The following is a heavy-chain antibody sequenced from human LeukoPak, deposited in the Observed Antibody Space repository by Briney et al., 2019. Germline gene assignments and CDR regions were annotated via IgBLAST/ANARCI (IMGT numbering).Heavy chain of an antibody. CDR3: ARSTGFDYYDSSGYYYPGY. CDR1: GFTVSSNY. CDR2: IYSGGST. J-gene: IGHJ4*02. V-gene: IGHV3-66*01. D-gene: IGHD3-22*01. Sequence: GGSLRLSCAASGFTVSSNYMSWVRQAPGKGLEWVSVIYSGGSTYYADSVKGRFTISRDNSKNTLYLQMNSLRAEDTAVYYCARSTGFDYYDSSGYYYPGYWGQGTLVTVSS.